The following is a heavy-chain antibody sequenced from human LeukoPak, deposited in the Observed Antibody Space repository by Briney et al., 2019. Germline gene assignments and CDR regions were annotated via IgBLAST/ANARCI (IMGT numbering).Heavy chain of an antibody. CDR1: GFTVSSNY. J-gene: IGHJ4*02. V-gene: IGHV3-66*01. CDR2: IYSGGTP. D-gene: IGHD3-10*01. Sequence: PGGSLRLSCAASGFTVSSNYMSWVRQAPGKGLEWVSVIYSGGTPYYADSVKGRFTISRDNSKNTLYLQMNSLRAEDSAVYYCARVLVVGYFGSGRNHFDSWGQGTLVTVSS. CDR3: ARVLVVGYFGSGRNHFDS.